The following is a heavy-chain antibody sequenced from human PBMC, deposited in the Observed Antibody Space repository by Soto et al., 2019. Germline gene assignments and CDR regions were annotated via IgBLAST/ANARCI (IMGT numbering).Heavy chain of an antibody. J-gene: IGHJ4*02. V-gene: IGHV3-74*01. D-gene: IGHD2-8*01. Sequence: EVQLVESGGGLVRPGGSLRLSCVVSGFSFSSSWMHWVRQAPGKGLVWVSRVNSDGSYINYADSVKGRFTTSRDNAKNMLYLQMHSLRVEDTALYYCVTGWSEYWGQRTLVTVSS. CDR2: VNSDGSYI. CDR3: VTGWSEY. CDR1: GFSFSSSW.